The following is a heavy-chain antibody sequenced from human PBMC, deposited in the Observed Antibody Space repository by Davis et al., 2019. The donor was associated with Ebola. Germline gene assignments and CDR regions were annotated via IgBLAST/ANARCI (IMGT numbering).Heavy chain of an antibody. CDR1: GGSASSGSYY. CDR2: FYYSGST. CDR3: ARGSRYYYMDV. J-gene: IGHJ6*03. Sequence: PSETLSLTCTVSGGSASSGSYYWTWIRQPPGKGLEWVGYFYYSGSTDYNPSLKSRVTISVDTSKNQFSLKLSSVTAADTAVYYCARGSRYYYMDVWGKGTTVTVSS. V-gene: IGHV4-61*01.